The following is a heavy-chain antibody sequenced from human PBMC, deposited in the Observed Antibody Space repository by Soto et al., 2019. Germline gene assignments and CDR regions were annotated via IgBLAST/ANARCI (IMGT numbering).Heavy chain of an antibody. V-gene: IGHV5-51*01. CDR2: IYPGDSDT. J-gene: IGHJ6*02. CDR1: GYSFTSYW. D-gene: IGHD3-3*01. CDR3: ARRRYYDFWSGYYYYYGMDV. Sequence: GESLKISCKGSGYSFTSYWIGWVRQMPGKGLEWMGIIYPGDSDTRYSPSFQGQVTISADKSISTAYLQWSSLKASDTAMYYCARRRYYDFWSGYYYYYGMDVWGQGTTVTVSS.